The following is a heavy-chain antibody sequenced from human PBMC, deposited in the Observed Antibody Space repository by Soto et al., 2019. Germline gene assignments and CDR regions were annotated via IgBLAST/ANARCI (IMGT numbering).Heavy chain of an antibody. D-gene: IGHD2-8*02. Sequence: QVQLVQSGGGVVRPGGSLRLSCVASGFTFSRYTMHWVRQAPGEGLEWVALMSYDGSKKYYADSVKGRLTISRDSSKNTLLLEMDGLRHEDTALYYCARDSGLLAFDYWGQGSLVSVSA. CDR2: MSYDGSKK. CDR3: ARDSGLLAFDY. V-gene: IGHV3-30*04. J-gene: IGHJ4*02. CDR1: GFTFSRYT.